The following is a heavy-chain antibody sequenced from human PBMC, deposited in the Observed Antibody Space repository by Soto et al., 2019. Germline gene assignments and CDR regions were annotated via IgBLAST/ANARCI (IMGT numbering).Heavy chain of an antibody. Sequence: EVQLVESGGGLVQPGGSLRLSCAASGFTFSSYSMNWVRQAPGKGLEWVSYISSSSSPIYYADSVKGRFTISRDNAKNSLYLQMNSLRAEDTAVYYCASGFASYYKVLDYWGQGTLVTVSS. V-gene: IGHV3-48*01. J-gene: IGHJ4*02. CDR2: ISSSSSPI. D-gene: IGHD3-10*01. CDR1: GFTFSSYS. CDR3: ASGFASYYKVLDY.